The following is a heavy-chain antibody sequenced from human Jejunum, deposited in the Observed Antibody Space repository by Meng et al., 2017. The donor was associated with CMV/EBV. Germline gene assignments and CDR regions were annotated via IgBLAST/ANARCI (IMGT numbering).Heavy chain of an antibody. Sequence: EVQLVESGGGLVQPEGSLSLSCAASGFTFSSQTMSWVRQAPGKGLEWVSNIADSGGSTYYADSVKGRFTISRDNSKNTLYLQMNSLRAEDTAVYYCVNRAWLESWGQGTLVTVSS. J-gene: IGHJ5*01. CDR3: VNRAWLES. V-gene: IGHV3-23*04. CDR2: IADSGGST. CDR1: GFTFSSQT.